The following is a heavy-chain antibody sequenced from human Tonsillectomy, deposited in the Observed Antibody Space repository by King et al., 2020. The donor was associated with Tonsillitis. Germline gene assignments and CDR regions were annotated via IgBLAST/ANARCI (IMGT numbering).Heavy chain of an antibody. D-gene: IGHD6-13*01. Sequence: VQLVESGGGVVQPGRSLRLSCAASGFTFSSYGMHWVRQAPGKGLEWVAVIWYDGSNKYYADSVKGRCTISRDNSKNTLYLQMNSLRAEATAVYYCASSAGTFSNYYYMDVWGKGTTVTVSS. V-gene: IGHV3-33*08. CDR1: GFTFSSYG. CDR3: ASSAGTFSNYYYMDV. CDR2: IWYDGSNK. J-gene: IGHJ6*03.